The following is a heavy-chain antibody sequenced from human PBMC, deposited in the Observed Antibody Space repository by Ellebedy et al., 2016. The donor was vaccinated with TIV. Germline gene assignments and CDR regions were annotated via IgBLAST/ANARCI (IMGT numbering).Heavy chain of an antibody. Sequence: MPSETLSLTCTVSGGSISSGGYYWTWIRQHPGKGLEWIGYIYYSGNTYYNPSLKSRVTISVDTSKNHFSLRLSSVTAADTAVYYCGRADSSRWYSAYYYGMDVWGQGTTVTVSS. CDR3: GRADSSRWYSAYYYGMDV. D-gene: IGHD6-13*01. V-gene: IGHV4-31*03. CDR2: IYYSGNT. J-gene: IGHJ6*02. CDR1: GGSISSGGYY.